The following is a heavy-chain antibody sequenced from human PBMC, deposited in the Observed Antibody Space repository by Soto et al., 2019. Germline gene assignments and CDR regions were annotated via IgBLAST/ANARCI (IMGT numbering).Heavy chain of an antibody. CDR3: ARLHRVAVAGTCYFDY. J-gene: IGHJ4*02. Sequence: PGESLKISCKGSGYSFTIYWIGWVRQMPGKGLEWMGIIYPGDSDTRYSPSFQGQVTISADKSISTAYLQWSSLKASDTAMYYCARLHRVAVAGTCYFDYWGQGTLVTVSS. D-gene: IGHD6-19*01. CDR2: IYPGDSDT. V-gene: IGHV5-51*01. CDR1: GYSFTIYW.